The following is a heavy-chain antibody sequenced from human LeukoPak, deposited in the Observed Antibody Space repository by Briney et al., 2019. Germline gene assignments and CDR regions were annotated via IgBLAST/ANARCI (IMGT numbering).Heavy chain of an antibody. V-gene: IGHV1-69*13. CDR3: ASWFSGHCSGGSYKGWD. J-gene: IGHJ4*02. CDR2: IIPIFGTA. Sequence: ASVKVSCKASGGTFSSYAISWVRQAPGQGLEWMGGIIPIFGTANYAQKFQGRVTITADESTSTAYMELSSLRSEDTAVYYCASWFSGHCSGGSYKGWDWGQGTLVTVSS. D-gene: IGHD2-15*01. CDR1: GGTFSSYA.